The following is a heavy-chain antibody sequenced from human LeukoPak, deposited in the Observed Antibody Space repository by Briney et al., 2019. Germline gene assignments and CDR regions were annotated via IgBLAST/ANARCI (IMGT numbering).Heavy chain of an antibody. D-gene: IGHD4-23*01. CDR2: IYYSGST. CDR3: ARQYGGTLAFDT. V-gene: IGHV4-59*08. Sequence: PSETLSLTCTVSGGSISSYYWSWIRQPPGKGLEWIGYIYYSGSTNYNPSLKTRVTISVSTSKNQFSLKLSYVTAADTAVYYSARQYGGTLAFDTWGQGTMVTASS. J-gene: IGHJ3*02. CDR1: GGSISSYY.